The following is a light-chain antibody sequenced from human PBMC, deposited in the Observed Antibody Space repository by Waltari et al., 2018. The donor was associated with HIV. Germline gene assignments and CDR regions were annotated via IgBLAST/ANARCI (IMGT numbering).Light chain of an antibody. CDR1: QSVSSSY. J-gene: IGKJ1*01. V-gene: IGKV3-20*01. CDR2: AAS. CDR3: QQYGNSPPRT. Sequence: EIVLTQSPGTLSLSPGERATLSCRTSQSVSSSYLAWYQQKPGQAPRLRIYAASSRATGIPDRFSGSGSGTDFTLTISRLEPEDFAVYYCQQYGNSPPRTFGQGTKVEIK.